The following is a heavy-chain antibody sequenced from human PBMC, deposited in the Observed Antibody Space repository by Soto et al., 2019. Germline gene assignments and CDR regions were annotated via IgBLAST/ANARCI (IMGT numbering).Heavy chain of an antibody. Sequence: SETLSLTCTVSGGSISSGGYYWSWIRQHPGKGLEWIGYIYYSGSTYYNPSLKSRLTISVDTSQNQFSLKLSSVTAADTAVYYCARRYSSSLDFWGQGTLVTVSS. V-gene: IGHV4-31*03. CDR3: ARRYSSSLDF. D-gene: IGHD6-13*01. CDR1: GGSISSGGYY. J-gene: IGHJ4*02. CDR2: IYYSGST.